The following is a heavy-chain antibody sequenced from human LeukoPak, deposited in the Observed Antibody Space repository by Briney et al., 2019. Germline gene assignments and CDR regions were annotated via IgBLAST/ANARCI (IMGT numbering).Heavy chain of an antibody. J-gene: IGHJ4*02. CDR2: INPSGGNT. CDR3: AKDKGLLDY. D-gene: IGHD2/OR15-2a*01. Sequence: ATVKVSSKASGYIFTRYYIHWVRQAPGQGLEWMGMINPSGGNTTYSQKFRGRVTMTRDTATSTVLMELSGVRPDDTAVYYCAKDKGLLDYWGQGTLVVVSS. V-gene: IGHV1-46*01. CDR1: GYIFTRYY.